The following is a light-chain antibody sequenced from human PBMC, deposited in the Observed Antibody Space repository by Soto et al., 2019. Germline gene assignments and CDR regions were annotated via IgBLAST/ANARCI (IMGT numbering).Light chain of an antibody. CDR1: SSNIGAGYD. J-gene: IGLJ2*01. V-gene: IGLV1-40*01. CDR2: GNS. Sequence: QSVLTQPPSVSGAPGQRVTLSCTVSSSNIGAGYDVHWYQQLPGTAPKLLIYGNSNRPSGVPDRFSGSKSGTSASLAITGLQAEDEADYDCQSYDSSLSGYGVFGGGTKLTVL. CDR3: QSYDSSLSGYGV.